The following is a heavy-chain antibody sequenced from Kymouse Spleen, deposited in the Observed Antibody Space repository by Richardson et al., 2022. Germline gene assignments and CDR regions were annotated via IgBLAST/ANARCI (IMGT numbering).Heavy chain of an antibody. D-gene: IGHD6-13*01. Sequence: QVQLQESGPGLVKPSETLSLTCTVSGGSVSSGSYYWSWIRQPPGKGLEWIGYIYYSGSTNYNPSLKSRVTISVDTSKNQFSLKLSSVTAADTAVYYCARWGSSSWYEGLYYYYYGMDVWGQGTTVTVSS. CDR2: IYYSGST. V-gene: IGHV4-61*01. CDR3: ARWGSSSWYEGLYYYYYGMDV. CDR1: GGSVSSGSYY. J-gene: IGHJ6*02.